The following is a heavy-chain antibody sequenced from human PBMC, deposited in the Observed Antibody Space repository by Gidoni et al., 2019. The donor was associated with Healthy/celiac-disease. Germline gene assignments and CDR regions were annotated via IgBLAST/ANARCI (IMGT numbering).Heavy chain of an antibody. CDR3: ARDGRWLQFSYGMDV. CDR1: GGSISSGSYY. J-gene: IGHJ6*02. CDR2: IYTSGST. D-gene: IGHD5-12*01. Sequence: QVQLQESGPGLVKPSQTLSLTCTVSGGSISSGSYYWSWIRQPAGKGLEWIGRIYTSGSTNYNPSLKSRVTISVDTSKNQFSLKLSSVTAADTAVYYCARDGRWLQFSYGMDVWGQGTTVTVSS. V-gene: IGHV4-61*02.